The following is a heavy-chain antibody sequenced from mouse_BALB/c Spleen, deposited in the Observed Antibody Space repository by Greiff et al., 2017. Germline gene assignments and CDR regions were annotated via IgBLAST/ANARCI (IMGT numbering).Heavy chain of an antibody. CDR2: IDPENGDT. CDR1: GFTIKDYY. J-gene: IGHJ2*01. Sequence: EVQLVESGAELVRSGASVKLSCTASGFTIKDYYMHWVKQRPEQGLEWIGWIDPENGDTEYAAKFKGKATMTADTSHNTAYLQLSSLTSEDTAVYYCDAVIDYWGQGTTLTVSS. V-gene: IGHV14-4*02. CDR3: DAVIDY.